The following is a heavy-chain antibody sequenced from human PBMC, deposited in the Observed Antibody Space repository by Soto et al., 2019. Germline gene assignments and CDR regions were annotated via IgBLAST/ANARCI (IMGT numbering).Heavy chain of an antibody. CDR3: ATRGH. V-gene: IGHV3-53*01. CDR1: GFTVSSDF. CDR2: LHTGVT. D-gene: IGHD3-16*01. Sequence: EVQLVESGGGLIQPGGSLRLSCAASGFTVSSDFMKWVRQAPGKGLEWVSMLHTGVTFYTGSVKGRFTISSDTSKITFYIQMNSLRAEDTAVYYCATRGHWGQGTLVTVSS. J-gene: IGHJ4*02.